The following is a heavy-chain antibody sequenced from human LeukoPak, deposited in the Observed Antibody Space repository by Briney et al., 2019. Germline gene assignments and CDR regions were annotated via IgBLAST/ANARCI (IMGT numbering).Heavy chain of an antibody. D-gene: IGHD1-26*01. Sequence: PGGSPRLSCAASGFTVSSNYMSWVRQAPGKGLEWVSVIYSGGSTYYADSVKGRFTISRDNSKNTLYLQMNSLRADDTAVYYCARKSGSYPLDYWGQGTLVTVSS. V-gene: IGHV3-66*01. CDR2: IYSGGST. CDR3: ARKSGSYPLDY. J-gene: IGHJ4*02. CDR1: GFTVSSNY.